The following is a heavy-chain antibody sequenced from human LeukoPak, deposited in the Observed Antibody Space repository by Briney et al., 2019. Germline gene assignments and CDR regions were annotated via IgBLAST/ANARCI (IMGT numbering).Heavy chain of an antibody. CDR3: ARDPISVAGHPFDP. V-gene: IGHV1-2*02. D-gene: IGHD6-13*01. CDR1: GYSFTGYY. CDR2: INPNSGDT. J-gene: IGHJ5*02. Sequence: GASVKVSCKASGYSFTGYYIHWVRQAPGQGLEWMGWINPNSGDTNYAQKFQGRVSMTRDTSITTAYMELSRLTSDDTAMYFCARDPISVAGHPFDPWGQGALVIVSS.